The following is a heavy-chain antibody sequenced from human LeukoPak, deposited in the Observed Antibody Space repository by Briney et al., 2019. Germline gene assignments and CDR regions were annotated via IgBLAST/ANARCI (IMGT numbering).Heavy chain of an antibody. CDR1: GYTLTELS. CDR2: FDPEDGET. Sequence: GASVKVSCKVSGYTLTELSMHWVRQAPGKGLEWMGGFDPEDGETIYAQKFQGRVTMTEDTSTDTAYMELSSLRSEDTAVYYRATAHILTGIDAFDIWGQGTMVTVSS. J-gene: IGHJ3*02. D-gene: IGHD3-9*01. CDR3: ATAHILTGIDAFDI. V-gene: IGHV1-24*01.